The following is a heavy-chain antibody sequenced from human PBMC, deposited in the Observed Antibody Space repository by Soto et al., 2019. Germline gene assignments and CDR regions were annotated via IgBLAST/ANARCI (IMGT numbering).Heavy chain of an antibody. V-gene: IGHV1-58*01. CDR2: IVVGSGNT. CDR3: ARSSFGSSSSIHYYYGMDV. Sequence: GASVKVSCKASGFTFTSSAVQWVRQARGQRLEWIGWIVVGSGNTNYAQKFQERVTITRDMSTSTAYMELSSLRSEDTAVYYCARSSFGSSSSIHYYYGMDVWGQGTTVTVSS. J-gene: IGHJ6*02. D-gene: IGHD2-15*01. CDR1: GFTFTSSA.